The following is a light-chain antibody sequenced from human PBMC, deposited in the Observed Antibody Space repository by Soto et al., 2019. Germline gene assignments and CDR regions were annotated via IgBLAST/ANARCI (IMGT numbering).Light chain of an antibody. CDR1: QSISSW. J-gene: IGKJ1*01. CDR2: DAS. CDR3: QHYTTSSPTWT. Sequence: DVQMTQSPSTLSASVGDRVTITCRASQSISSWLAWYQQKPGKAPKLLIYDASSLESGVPSRFSGSGSGTGFTLTISSLQPDDSATYYCQHYTTSSPTWTFGQGTKVDI. V-gene: IGKV1-5*01.